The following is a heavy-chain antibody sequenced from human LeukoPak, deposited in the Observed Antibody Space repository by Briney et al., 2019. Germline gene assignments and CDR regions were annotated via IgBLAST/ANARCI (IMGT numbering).Heavy chain of an antibody. V-gene: IGHV4-34*01. J-gene: IGHJ4*02. Sequence: SETLSLTCAVYGGSFSGYYWSWIRQPPGKGLEWIGEINHSGSSNYNPSLKSRVTISVDTSKNQFSLKLSSVTAADTAVYYCARKGSSRIPAYFDYWGQGTLVTVSS. CDR1: GGSFSGYY. CDR2: INHSGSS. CDR3: ARKGSSRIPAYFDY. D-gene: IGHD6-13*01.